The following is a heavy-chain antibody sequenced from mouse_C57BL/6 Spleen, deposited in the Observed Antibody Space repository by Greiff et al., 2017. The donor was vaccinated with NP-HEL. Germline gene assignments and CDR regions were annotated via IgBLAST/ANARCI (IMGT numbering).Heavy chain of an antibody. CDR2: INPNNGGT. J-gene: IGHJ4*01. CDR1: GYTFTDYY. Sequence: EVQLQQSGPELVKPGASVKISCKASGYTFTDYYMNWVKQSHGKSLEWIGDINPNNGGTSYNQKFKGKATLTVDKSSSTAYMELRSLTSEDSAVYFCARRTTVVAPMDYWGQGTSVTVSS. V-gene: IGHV1-26*01. D-gene: IGHD1-1*01. CDR3: ARRTTVVAPMDY.